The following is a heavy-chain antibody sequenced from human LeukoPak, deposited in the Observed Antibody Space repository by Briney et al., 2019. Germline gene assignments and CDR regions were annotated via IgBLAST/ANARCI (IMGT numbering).Heavy chain of an antibody. CDR1: GYTFTSYY. Sequence: ASVKVSCKASGYTFTSYYMHWVRQAPGQGLEWMGIINPSGGSTSYGQKFQGRVAMTRDMSTSTVYMELSSLRAEDTAVYYCARQVGATGYYYMDVWGKGTTVTVSS. CDR3: ARQVGATGYYYMDV. D-gene: IGHD1-26*01. J-gene: IGHJ6*03. CDR2: INPSGGST. V-gene: IGHV1-46*01.